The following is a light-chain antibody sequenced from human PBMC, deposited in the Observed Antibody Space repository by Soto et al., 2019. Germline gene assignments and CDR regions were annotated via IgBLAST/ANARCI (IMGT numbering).Light chain of an antibody. J-gene: IGLJ2*01. CDR1: KLGDKY. CDR2: QDS. V-gene: IGLV3-1*01. Sequence: SYELTQPPSVSVSPGQTASITCSGDKLGDKYACWYQQKPGQSPVLVIYQDSKRPSGIPERFSGSNSGITATLTISGTQAMDEADYYSQAWDSSTAVVFGGGTKLTVL. CDR3: QAWDSSTAVV.